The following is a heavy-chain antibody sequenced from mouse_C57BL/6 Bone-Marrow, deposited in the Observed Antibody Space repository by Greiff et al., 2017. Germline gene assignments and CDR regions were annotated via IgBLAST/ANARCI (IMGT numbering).Heavy chain of an antibody. CDR3: ARRLPWFAY. CDR2: ISGGGGNT. CDR1: GFTFSSYT. Sequence: EVQRVESGGGLVKPGGSLKLSCAASGFTFSSYTMSWVRQTPEKRLEWVATISGGGGNTYYPDSVKGRFTISRDNAKNTLYLQMSSLRSEDTALYYCARRLPWFAYWGQGTLVTVSA. V-gene: IGHV5-9*01. J-gene: IGHJ3*01.